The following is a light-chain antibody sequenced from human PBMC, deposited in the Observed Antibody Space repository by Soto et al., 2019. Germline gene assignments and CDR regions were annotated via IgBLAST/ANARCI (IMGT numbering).Light chain of an antibody. CDR1: HRLLYSSNNKNY. CDR2: WAS. J-gene: IGKJ2*03. Sequence: DIVMTQSPDSLPVSLGDRATINCKSSHRLLYSSNNKNYLAWYQQKPGQPPKLLIFWASTRESGVPDRFSGSGSGTDFTLTISRLQAEDLAVYYCQQYYYTPYSVGQGTKLAIK. CDR3: QQYYYTPYS. V-gene: IGKV4-1*01.